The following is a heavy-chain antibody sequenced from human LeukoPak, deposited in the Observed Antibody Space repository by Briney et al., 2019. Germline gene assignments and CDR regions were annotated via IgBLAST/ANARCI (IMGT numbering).Heavy chain of an antibody. CDR3: AKDLSMVRGVIIY. CDR1: GFTFSNNS. D-gene: IGHD3-10*01. V-gene: IGHV3-23*01. Sequence: GGSLRLSCAASGFTFSNNSMSWVRQAPGKGLEWVSAISGSGGSTYYADSVKGRFTISRDNSKNTLYLQMNSLRAEDTAVYYCAKDLSMVRGVIIYWGQGTLVTVSS. J-gene: IGHJ4*02. CDR2: ISGSGGST.